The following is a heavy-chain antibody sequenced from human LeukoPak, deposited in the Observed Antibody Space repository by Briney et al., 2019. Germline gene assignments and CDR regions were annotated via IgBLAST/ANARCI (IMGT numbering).Heavy chain of an antibody. Sequence: SETLSLICTVSGGSISTYYWSWVRQPAGKGPEWIGRINSNGNTNYNPSLKSRVSMSVDTSKNHFSLNVSSVTAADTAVYYCARDRLGFRVDVWGEGTTVTVSS. CDR2: INSNGNT. CDR1: GGSISTYY. V-gene: IGHV4-4*07. D-gene: IGHD3-10*01. CDR3: ARDRLGFRVDV. J-gene: IGHJ6*04.